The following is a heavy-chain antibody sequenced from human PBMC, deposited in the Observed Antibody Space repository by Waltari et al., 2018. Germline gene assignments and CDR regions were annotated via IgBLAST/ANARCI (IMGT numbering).Heavy chain of an antibody. CDR3: AKEARFSSSWYSEY. CDR2: IWYDGSNK. CDR1: GFTFSRYG. V-gene: IGHV3-30*18. D-gene: IGHD6-13*01. J-gene: IGHJ4*02. Sequence: QVQLVESGGGVVQPGRSLRLSCAASGFTFSRYGMHWVRQAPGKGLEWVAVIWYDGSNKYYADSVKGRFTISRDNSKNTLYLQMNSLRAEDTAMYYCAKEARFSSSWYSEYWGQGTLVTVSS.